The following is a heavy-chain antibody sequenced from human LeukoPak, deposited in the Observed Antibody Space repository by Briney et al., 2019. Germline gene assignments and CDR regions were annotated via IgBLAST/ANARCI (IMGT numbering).Heavy chain of an antibody. D-gene: IGHD2-2*01. V-gene: IGHV1-18*01. CDR1: GYTFTNYG. J-gene: IGHJ4*02. CDR3: ARDTPYQPLHNDY. Sequence: ASVKVSCKASGYTFTNYGISWVRQAPGQGLEWMGWISAYNGNTVYAQKVQGRVTMTTDTSTSTAYMELRSLRSADTAVYYCARDTPYQPLHNDYWGQGTLVTVSS. CDR2: ISAYNGNT.